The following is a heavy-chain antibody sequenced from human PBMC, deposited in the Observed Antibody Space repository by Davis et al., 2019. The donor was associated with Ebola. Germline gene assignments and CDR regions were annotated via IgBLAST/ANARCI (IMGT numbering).Heavy chain of an antibody. D-gene: IGHD6-19*01. CDR2: INHSGST. CDR3: ARDHIAVAGTDAFDI. V-gene: IGHV4-34*01. J-gene: IGHJ3*02. CDR1: GGSFSGYY. Sequence: PGGSLRLSCAVYGGSFSGYYWSWIRQPPGKGLEWIGEINHSGSTNYNPSLKSRVTISVDTSKNQFSLKLSSVTAADTAVYYCARDHIAVAGTDAFDIWGQGTMVTVSS.